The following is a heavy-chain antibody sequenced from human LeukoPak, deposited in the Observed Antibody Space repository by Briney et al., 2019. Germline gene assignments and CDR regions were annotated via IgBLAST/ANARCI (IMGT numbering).Heavy chain of an antibody. D-gene: IGHD6-13*01. CDR1: GFTFSDYY. J-gene: IGHJ3*02. CDR3: VRGVSISSSWCNDI. CDR2: ISRGGSTT. V-gene: IGHV3-11*01. Sequence: PGGSLRLSCAASGFTFSDYYMNWIRQALGKGLEWVSYISRGGSTTYYADSVKGRFTISRDNAKNSLYLQMNSLRAEDTAVYYCVRGVSISSSWCNDIWGQGTMVTVSS.